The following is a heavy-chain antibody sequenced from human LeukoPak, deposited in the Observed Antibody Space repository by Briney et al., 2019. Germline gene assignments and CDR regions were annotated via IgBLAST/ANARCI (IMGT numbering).Heavy chain of an antibody. CDR2: INHSGST. V-gene: IGHV4-34*01. CDR1: GGSFSGYY. D-gene: IGHD3-22*01. CDR3: ARGLPTYYYDSSGYYYYYYGMDV. Sequence: PSETLSLTCAVYGGSFSGYYWSWIRQPPGKGLEWIGGINHSGSTNYNPSLKSRVTISVDTSKNQFSLKLSSVTAADTAVYYCARGLPTYYYDSSGYYYYYYGMDVWGQGTTVTVSS. J-gene: IGHJ6*02.